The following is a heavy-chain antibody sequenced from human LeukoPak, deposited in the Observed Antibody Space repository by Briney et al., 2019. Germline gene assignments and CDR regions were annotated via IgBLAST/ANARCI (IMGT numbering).Heavy chain of an antibody. CDR3: ATVRELIGAFDI. CDR2: LDPEDGET. D-gene: IGHD1-26*01. CDR1: GYTLTELS. Sequence: GASVKVSCKVSGYTLTELSMHWVRQAPGKGLEWMGGLDPEDGETIYAQKFQGRVTMTEDTSTDTAYMELSSLRSEDTAVYHCATVRELIGAFDIWGQGTMVTVSS. V-gene: IGHV1-24*01. J-gene: IGHJ3*02.